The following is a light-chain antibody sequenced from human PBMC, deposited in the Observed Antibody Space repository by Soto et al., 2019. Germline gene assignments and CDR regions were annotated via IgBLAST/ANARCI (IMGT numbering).Light chain of an antibody. CDR1: QSISSK. Sequence: EIVMTQSPATLSVSPGERATLSCRASQSISSKLGWYQQKPGQAPRLLIYGASTRATGIPVRFSGSGSGTEFTLTITSLQSEDFAVYYCQEYNNWHPITFGGGTKVEIK. CDR3: QEYNNWHPIT. CDR2: GAS. V-gene: IGKV3-15*01. J-gene: IGKJ4*01.